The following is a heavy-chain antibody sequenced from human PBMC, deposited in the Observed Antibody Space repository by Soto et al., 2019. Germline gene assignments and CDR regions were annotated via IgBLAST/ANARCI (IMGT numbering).Heavy chain of an antibody. V-gene: IGHV4-30-2*01. Sequence: QLQLQESGSGLLKASQTLSLNCAVSGGSISRGGYSWSWIRQPPGRALEWIGYIYYSGSTYYSPSLEMRVSMSIDESKNHFSLQLNSLTAADTAVYYCAVSGRAGLDVWGQGTTVIVSS. D-gene: IGHD3-10*01. CDR2: IYYSGST. J-gene: IGHJ6*02. CDR1: GGSISRGGYS. CDR3: AVSGRAGLDV.